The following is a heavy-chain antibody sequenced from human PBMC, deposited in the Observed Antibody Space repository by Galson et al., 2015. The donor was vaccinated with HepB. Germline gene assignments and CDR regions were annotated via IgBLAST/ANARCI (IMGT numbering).Heavy chain of an antibody. CDR3: ANPLDLGDSPPLY. CDR1: GFTFSSYG. CDR2: ISYDGSNK. V-gene: IGHV3-30*18. J-gene: IGHJ4*02. Sequence: SLRLSCAASGFTFSSYGMHWVRQAPGKGLEWVAVISYDGSNKYYADSVKGRFTISRDNSKNTLYLQMNSLRAEDTAVYYCANPLDLGDSPPLYWGQGTLVPVSS. D-gene: IGHD3-16*01.